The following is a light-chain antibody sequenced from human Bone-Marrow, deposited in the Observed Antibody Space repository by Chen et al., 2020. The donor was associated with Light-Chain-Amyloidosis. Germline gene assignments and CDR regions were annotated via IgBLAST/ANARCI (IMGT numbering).Light chain of an antibody. CDR2: GSS. J-gene: IGKJ4*01. CDR3: HQYGTSPLT. CDR1: QTISSNY. Sequence: EIVLTQSPGTLSLSPGEGANLSCRASQTISSNYLTWYQQKFGQAPRLLIYGSSSRATGIPDRFTGGGSGTDFSLNINRLEPEDYAMYYYHQYGTSPLTFGGGTKVEIK. V-gene: IGKV3-20*01.